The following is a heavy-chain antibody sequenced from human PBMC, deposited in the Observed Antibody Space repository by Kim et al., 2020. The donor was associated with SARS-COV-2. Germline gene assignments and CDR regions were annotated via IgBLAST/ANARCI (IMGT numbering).Heavy chain of an antibody. CDR1: GGSISSGGYY. D-gene: IGHD2-15*01. CDR3: ARVLEEWALGYCSGGSCYSQD. V-gene: IGHV4-31*03. J-gene: IGHJ4*02. Sequence: SETLSLTCTVSGGSISSGGYYWSWIRQHPGKGLEWIGYIYYSGSTYYNPSLKSRVTISVDTSKNQFSLKLSSVTAADTAVYYCARVLEEWALGYCSGGSCYSQDWGQGTLVTVSS. CDR2: IYYSGST.